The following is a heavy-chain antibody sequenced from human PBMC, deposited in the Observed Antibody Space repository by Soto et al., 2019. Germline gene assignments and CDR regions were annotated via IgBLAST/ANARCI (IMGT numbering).Heavy chain of an antibody. V-gene: IGHV3-74*01. D-gene: IGHD4-17*01. CDR2: MNTDGSST. CDR3: ARELDYGGNPRGY. J-gene: IGHJ4*02. CDR1: GFAFSSYW. Sequence: EVQLVESGGDLVQPGGSLRLSCAASGFAFSSYWMHWVRQPPGKGLVWVSRMNTDGSSTTYADSVKGRFTSSRDNAKNALYLEMNSLRAEDTAVYYCARELDYGGNPRGYWGQGTLVTVSS.